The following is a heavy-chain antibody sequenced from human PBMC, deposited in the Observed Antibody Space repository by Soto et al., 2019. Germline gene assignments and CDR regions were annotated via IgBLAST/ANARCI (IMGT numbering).Heavy chain of an antibody. J-gene: IGHJ5*02. D-gene: IGHD3-10*01. V-gene: IGHV4-31*03. CDR2: IYYSGST. Sequence: PSETLSLTCTVSGGSISSGGYYWSWIRQHPGKGLEWIGYIYYSGSTYYNPSLKSRVTVSVDTSKNQFSLKLSSVTAADTAVYYCARDRITDSRFDPWGQGTLVTVSS. CDR1: GGSISSGGYY. CDR3: ARDRITDSRFDP.